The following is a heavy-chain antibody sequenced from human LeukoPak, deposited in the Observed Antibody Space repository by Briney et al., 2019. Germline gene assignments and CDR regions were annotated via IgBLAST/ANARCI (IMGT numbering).Heavy chain of an antibody. Sequence: GSLRLSCAASGFTFSNAWMSWVRQPAGKGLECIGRIYSSGTSYYNPSLKSRVTMSVDTSKNQFSLKLTSVTAADTAVYYCARGYGEATREAFDIWGLGTMVTVSS. J-gene: IGHJ3*02. CDR2: IYSSGTS. CDR3: ARGYGEATREAFDI. D-gene: IGHD4/OR15-4a*01. CDR1: GFTFSNAW. V-gene: IGHV4-4*07.